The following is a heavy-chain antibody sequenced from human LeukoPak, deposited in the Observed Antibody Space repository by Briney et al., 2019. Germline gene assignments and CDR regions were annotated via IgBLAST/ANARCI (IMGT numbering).Heavy chain of an antibody. CDR1: GFIFTTYT. D-gene: IGHD6-19*01. CDR3: VRDGMAGTPNAFDM. V-gene: IGHV3-30*04. J-gene: IGHJ3*02. CDR2: ILHDGSDK. Sequence: GGSLRLSCAGSGFIFTTYTMDWVRQAPGKGLEWVALILHDGSDKNYADSVKGRFTISRDNSKNTVHLQMNSLRPEDTAVYYCVRDGMAGTPNAFDMWGQGTIVTVSS.